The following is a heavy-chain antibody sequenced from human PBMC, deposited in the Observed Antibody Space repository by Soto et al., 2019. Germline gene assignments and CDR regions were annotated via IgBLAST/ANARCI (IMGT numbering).Heavy chain of an antibody. J-gene: IGHJ3*02. Sequence: PSETLSLTCAVSGGSISRGGYSWSWIRQHPGKGLDWIGYIYYSGTSYYNPSLKSRVTISVDTSKNQFSLKLSSVTAADTAVYYCARVGISGTIDAFDIWGQGTMVTVSS. V-gene: IGHV4-31*11. D-gene: IGHD1-20*01. CDR2: IYYSGTS. CDR3: ARVGISGTIDAFDI. CDR1: GGSISRGGYS.